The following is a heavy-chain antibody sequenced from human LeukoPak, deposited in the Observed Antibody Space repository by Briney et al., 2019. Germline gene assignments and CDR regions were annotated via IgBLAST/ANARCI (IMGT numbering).Heavy chain of an antibody. CDR3: ARETSQKGAHYMDV. Sequence: SETLSLTCTVSGGSINSGSYYWTWIRQPAGKGLEWIGRIYTSGSTNYSPALKSRVTISLDTSKNQFSLKLFSVTAADTAVYYCARETSQKGAHYMDVWGKGTTVTISS. CDR2: IYTSGST. J-gene: IGHJ6*03. CDR1: GGSINSGSYY. D-gene: IGHD3-16*01. V-gene: IGHV4-61*02.